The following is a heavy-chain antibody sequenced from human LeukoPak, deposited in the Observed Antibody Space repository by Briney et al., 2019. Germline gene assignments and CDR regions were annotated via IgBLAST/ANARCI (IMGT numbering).Heavy chain of an antibody. Sequence: EGSLRLSCAASGFTFSGSAMHWVRQASGKGLEWVCRIRSKANSYATAYAASVKGRFTISRDDSKNTAYLQMNSLKTEDTAVYYCTRQALVGAIGDFDYWGQGTLVTVSS. CDR2: IRSKANSYAT. V-gene: IGHV3-73*01. J-gene: IGHJ4*02. D-gene: IGHD1-26*01. CDR1: GFTFSGSA. CDR3: TRQALVGAIGDFDY.